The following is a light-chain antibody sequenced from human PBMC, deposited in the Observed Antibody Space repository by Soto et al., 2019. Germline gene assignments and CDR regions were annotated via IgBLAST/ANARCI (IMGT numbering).Light chain of an antibody. CDR2: AAS. Sequence: DIQMTQSPSSLSASVGDRVTITCRASQSISSYLNWYQQKPGKAPKLLIYAASSLQSGVPSRFSGSGSGTEFTLTISSLQPEDFANYYCQQSYNYPLLTFGGGTKVDIX. J-gene: IGKJ4*01. V-gene: IGKV1-39*01. CDR3: QQSYNYPLLT. CDR1: QSISSY.